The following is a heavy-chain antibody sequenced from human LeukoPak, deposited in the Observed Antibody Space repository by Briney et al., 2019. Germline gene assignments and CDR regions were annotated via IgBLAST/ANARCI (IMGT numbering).Heavy chain of an antibody. D-gene: IGHD2-15*01. V-gene: IGHV3-11*01. CDR1: GFTFSDYY. Sequence: GGSLRLSCAASGFTFSDYYMSWIRQAPGKGLEWVSYISSSGSTIYYADSVKGRFTISRDNAKNSLYLQMNSLRAGDTAVYYCASSGCSGGSCYLGSYYYYGMDVWGQGTTVTVSS. CDR2: ISSSGSTI. J-gene: IGHJ6*02. CDR3: ASSGCSGGSCYLGSYYYYGMDV.